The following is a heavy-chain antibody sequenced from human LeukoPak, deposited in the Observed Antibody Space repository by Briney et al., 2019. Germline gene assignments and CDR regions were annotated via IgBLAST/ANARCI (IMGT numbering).Heavy chain of an antibody. V-gene: IGHV3-23*01. J-gene: IGHJ4*02. D-gene: IGHD6-19*01. CDR3: VRDDDMSSGWYELDY. CDR2: IGAAGVT. CDR1: GFTFSRYT. Sequence: PGGSLRLSCAGSGFTFSRYTMSWVRQAPGKGLEWVSVIGAAGVTYYAESVKGRFIISRDNDKNTVYLQMNCLSAEDTAVYYCVRDDDMSSGWYELDYWGQGTLVTVSS.